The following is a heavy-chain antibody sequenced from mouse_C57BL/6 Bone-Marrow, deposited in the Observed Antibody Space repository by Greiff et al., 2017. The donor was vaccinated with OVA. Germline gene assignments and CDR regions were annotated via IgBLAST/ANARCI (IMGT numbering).Heavy chain of an antibody. CDR3: ARHPGYDYDREGFDY. CDR2: ISNGGGST. V-gene: IGHV5-12*01. J-gene: IGHJ2*01. Sequence: DVKLVESGGGLVQPGGSLKLSCAASGFTFSDYYMYWVRQTPEKRLEWVAYISNGGGSTYYPDTVKGRFTISRDNAKNTLYLQMSRLKSEDTAMYYCARHPGYDYDREGFDYWGQGTTLTVSS. CDR1: GFTFSDYY. D-gene: IGHD2-4*01.